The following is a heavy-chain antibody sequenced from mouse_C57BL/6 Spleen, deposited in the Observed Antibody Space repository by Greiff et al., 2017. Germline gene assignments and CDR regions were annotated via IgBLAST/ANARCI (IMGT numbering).Heavy chain of an antibody. V-gene: IGHV3-6*01. CDR3: ASKLQWYFDV. CDR1: GYSITSGYY. CDR2: ISYDGSN. J-gene: IGHJ1*03. D-gene: IGHD1-3*01. Sequence: EVQLQESGPGLVKPSQSLSLTCSVTGYSITSGYYWNWIRQVPGNKLEWMGYISYDGSNNYNPSLKNRISITRDTSKNPCFLKLNSVTTEDTATYYWASKLQWYFDVWGTGTTVTVSS.